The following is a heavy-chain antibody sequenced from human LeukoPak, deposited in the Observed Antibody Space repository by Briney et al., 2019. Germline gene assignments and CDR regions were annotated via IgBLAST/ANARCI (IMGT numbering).Heavy chain of an antibody. CDR3: ARDAQWLVPEGYFYYMDV. D-gene: IGHD6-19*01. CDR2: ISSRSTNI. J-gene: IGHJ6*03. V-gene: IGHV3-21*01. CDR1: GFTVGSNY. Sequence: PGGSLRLSCAASGFTVGSNYMSWFRQAPGKGLERVSSISSRSTNIFYADSVKGRFTISRDNAKNSLYLQMNSLGAEDTAVYYCARDAQWLVPEGYFYYMDVWGKGTTVTVSS.